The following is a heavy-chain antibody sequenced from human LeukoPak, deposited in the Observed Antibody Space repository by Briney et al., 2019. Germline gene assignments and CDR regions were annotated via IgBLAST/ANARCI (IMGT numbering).Heavy chain of an antibody. J-gene: IGHJ4*02. Sequence: PGGSLRLSCAASGFTFSNAWMSWVRQAPGKGLEWVGRIKSKTDGGTTDYAAPVKGRFTISRDDSKNTLYLQMNSLKTEDTAVYYCTTDYSGYDFYDYGEQYYFDYWGQGTLVTVSS. V-gene: IGHV3-15*01. CDR3: TTDYSGYDFYDYGEQYYFDY. D-gene: IGHD5-12*01. CDR2: IKSKTDGGTT. CDR1: GFTFSNAW.